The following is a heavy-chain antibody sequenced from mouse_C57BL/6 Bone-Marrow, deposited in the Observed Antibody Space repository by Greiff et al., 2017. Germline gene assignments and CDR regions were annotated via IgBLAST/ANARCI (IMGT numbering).Heavy chain of an antibody. CDR1: GFTFSDYG. D-gene: IGHD2-5*01. CDR2: ISSGSSTI. V-gene: IGHV5-17*01. Sequence: DVMLVESGGGLVKPGGSLKLSCAASGFTFSDYGMHWVRQAPEKGLEWVAYISSGSSTIYYADTVKGRFTISRDNAKNTLFLQMTSLRSEDTAMYYCARGRLRNYPNYYAMDYWGQGTSVTVSS. CDR3: ARGRLRNYPNYYAMDY. J-gene: IGHJ4*01.